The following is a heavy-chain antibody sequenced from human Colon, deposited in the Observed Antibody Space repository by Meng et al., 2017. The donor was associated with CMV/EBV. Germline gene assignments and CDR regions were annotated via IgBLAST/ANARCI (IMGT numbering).Heavy chain of an antibody. CDR2: ISHDEPYK. D-gene: IGHD5-24*01. CDR1: GFTFSNSD. Sequence: GESLKISCAASGFTFSNSDMNWVRQAPGKGLEWVAFISHDEPYKHYSDSVRGRFTLSRDNSRNTLYLQMNSVKVADTAVYYCARDQFYYFDYWGQGTLVTVSS. J-gene: IGHJ4*02. CDR3: ARDQFYYFDY. V-gene: IGHV3-30*02.